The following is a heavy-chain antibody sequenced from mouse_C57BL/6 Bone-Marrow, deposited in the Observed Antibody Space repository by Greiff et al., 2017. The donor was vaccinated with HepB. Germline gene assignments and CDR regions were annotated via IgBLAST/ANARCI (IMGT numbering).Heavy chain of an antibody. J-gene: IGHJ3*01. V-gene: IGHV5-12*01. CDR3: ARYDYDVSWFAY. D-gene: IGHD2-4*01. CDR2: ISNGGGST. CDR1: GFTFSDYY. Sequence: EVKLVESGVGLVQPGGSLKLSCAASGFTFSDYYMYWVRQTPEKRLEWVAYISNGGGSTYYPDTVKGRFTISRDNAKNTLYLQMSRLKSEDTAMYYCARYDYDVSWFAYWGQGTLVTVSA.